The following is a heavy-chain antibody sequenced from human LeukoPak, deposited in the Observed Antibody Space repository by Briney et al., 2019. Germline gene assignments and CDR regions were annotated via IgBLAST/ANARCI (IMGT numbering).Heavy chain of an antibody. Sequence: GESLKISCKGSGYSFTSYWIGWVRQMPGKGLEWMGIIYPGDSDTRYSPSFQGQVTISADKSISTAYLQWSSLKASDTAMYYCARDTGYSSSWYWFDPWGQGTLATVSS. J-gene: IGHJ5*02. CDR1: GYSFTSYW. CDR2: IYPGDSDT. CDR3: ARDTGYSSSWYWFDP. V-gene: IGHV5-51*01. D-gene: IGHD6-13*01.